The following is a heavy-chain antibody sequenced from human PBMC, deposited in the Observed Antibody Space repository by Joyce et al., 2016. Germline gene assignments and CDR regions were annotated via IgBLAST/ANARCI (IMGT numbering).Heavy chain of an antibody. CDR2: IHTSGNI. CDR3: ARVLTGYGIGDAFDI. V-gene: IGHV4-4*07. J-gene: IGHJ3*02. D-gene: IGHD5-12*01. CDR1: GGSIKNYY. Sequence: QVQLQESGPGLVKPSETLSVICTVSGGSIKNYYWSWIRQPAGKGLEWIGRIHTSGNIKYNPSLKSRVTISVDTSKNQFSLKLSSVTAADTAVYYCARVLTGYGIGDAFDIWGQGTKVTVSS.